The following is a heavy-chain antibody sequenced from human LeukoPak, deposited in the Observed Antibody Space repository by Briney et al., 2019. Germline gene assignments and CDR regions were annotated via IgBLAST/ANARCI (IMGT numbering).Heavy chain of an antibody. Sequence: GGSLRLSCAASGFTFSNFAMSWVRQAPGKGLEWVSTISGGGGSTYFADSVKGRFTIPRDSSKNMLYLQMDSLRAEDTAVYYCEKAVIPSFFIFPAPLIPAPPEYGGQGPLVTVSS. D-gene: IGHD3-16*01. V-gene: IGHV3-23*01. J-gene: IGHJ4*02. CDR3: EKAVIPSFFIFPAPLIPAPPEY. CDR2: ISGGGGST. CDR1: GFTFSNFA.